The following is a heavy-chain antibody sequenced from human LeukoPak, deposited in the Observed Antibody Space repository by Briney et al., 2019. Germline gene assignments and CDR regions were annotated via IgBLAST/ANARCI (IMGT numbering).Heavy chain of an antibody. CDR1: GFTFSSYS. J-gene: IGHJ6*04. D-gene: IGHD6-25*01. CDR3: ARDLGRGYDFYYYAMTS. V-gene: IGHV3-21*01. CDR2: ISSSSSYI. Sequence: GGSLRLSCAASGFTFSSYSMNWVRQAPGKGLEWVSSISSSSSYIYYADSVKGRFTISRDNAKNSLYLQMNSLRAEDTAVYYCARDLGRGYDFYYYAMTSGAKGPRSPSPQ.